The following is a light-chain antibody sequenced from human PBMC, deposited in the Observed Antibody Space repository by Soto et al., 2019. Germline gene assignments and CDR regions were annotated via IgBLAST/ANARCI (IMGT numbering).Light chain of an antibody. Sequence: TVMTQSPATLSMSPGDRAALSCRASLNVATNMAWYQQKPGQAPRLLIYGASIRATGVPARFTGSGSGTEFPLTIDNLPSEDFAVYYCHQYNTGLRTFGRGTRVEV. J-gene: IGKJ1*01. CDR3: HQYNTGLRT. CDR2: GAS. CDR1: LNVATN. V-gene: IGKV3-15*01.